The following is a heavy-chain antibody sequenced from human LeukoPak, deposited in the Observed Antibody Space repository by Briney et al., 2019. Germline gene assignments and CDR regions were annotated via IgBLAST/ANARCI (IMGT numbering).Heavy chain of an antibody. CDR2: IYPGDSDT. V-gene: IGHV5-51*01. Sequence: GESLKISCKGSGYRFTNYWIGWVRQMPGKGLEWMGIIYPGDSDTRYSPSFQGQVTISADKSISTAYLQWSSLKASDTAMYYCAIFPSDYGDYAEYFQHWGQGTLVTVSS. D-gene: IGHD4-17*01. J-gene: IGHJ1*01. CDR1: GYRFTNYW. CDR3: AIFPSDYGDYAEYFQH.